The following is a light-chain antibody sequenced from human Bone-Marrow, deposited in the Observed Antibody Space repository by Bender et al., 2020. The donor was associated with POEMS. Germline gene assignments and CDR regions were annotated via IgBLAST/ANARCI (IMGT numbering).Light chain of an antibody. CDR3: CSYAGITTFFV. Sequence: QSALTQPRSVSGSPGQSVTISCTGTSSDIGIYNLVSWYQQHPGKAPKLLIFEGTKRPSGLSNRFSGSKSGNTASLTISGLQAEDEADYYCCSYAGITTFFVFGGGTKVTVL. V-gene: IGLV2-23*01. CDR1: SSDIGIYNL. CDR2: EGT. J-gene: IGLJ1*01.